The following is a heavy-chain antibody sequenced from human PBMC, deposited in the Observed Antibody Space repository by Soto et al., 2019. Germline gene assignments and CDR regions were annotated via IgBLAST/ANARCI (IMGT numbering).Heavy chain of an antibody. J-gene: IGHJ3*02. D-gene: IGHD3-3*01. V-gene: IGHV4-31*03. CDR2: IYYSGST. CDR3: ARGVNYDFWSGPVGLGDAFDI. Sequence: TLSLTCTVSGGSTSSGGYYWSWIRQHPGKGLEWIGYIYYSGSTYYDPSLKSRVTISVDTSKNQFSLKLSSVTAADTAVYYCARGVNYDFWSGPVGLGDAFDIWGQGTMVTVSS. CDR1: GGSTSSGGYY.